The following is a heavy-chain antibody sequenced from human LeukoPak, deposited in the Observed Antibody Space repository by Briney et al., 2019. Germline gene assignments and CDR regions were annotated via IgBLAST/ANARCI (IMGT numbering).Heavy chain of an antibody. CDR3: AGGYCSGGSCYHLGY. CDR1: GFTFSSYG. V-gene: IGHV3-33*08. J-gene: IGHJ4*02. Sequence: PGGSLRLSCAASGFTFSSYGMHWVRQAPGKGLEWVAVIWYDGSNKYYADSVKGRFTISRDDSKNTLYLQMNSLRAEDTAVYYCAGGYCSGGSCYHLGYWGQGTLVTVSS. CDR2: IWYDGSNK. D-gene: IGHD2-15*01.